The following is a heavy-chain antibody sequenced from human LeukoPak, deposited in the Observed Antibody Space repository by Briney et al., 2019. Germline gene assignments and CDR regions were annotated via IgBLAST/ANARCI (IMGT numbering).Heavy chain of an antibody. J-gene: IGHJ4*02. Sequence: SETLCLTCNVSASSVSSYYWSWIRQPPGKGLEWMGYFYHSGGTNYNPSFGSRLTISLNTSKRQVSLTLSSVTPADSAVYYCARLSGYYGYVNFWGQGTLVTVSS. CDR3: ARLSGYYGYVNF. D-gene: IGHD3-22*01. CDR2: FYHSGGT. V-gene: IGHV4-59*02. CDR1: ASSVSSYY.